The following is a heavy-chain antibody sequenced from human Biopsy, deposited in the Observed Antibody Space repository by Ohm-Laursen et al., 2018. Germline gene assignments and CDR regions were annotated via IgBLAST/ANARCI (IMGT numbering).Heavy chain of an antibody. Sequence: SLRLSCAAPGFTFNNYGMQWVRQAPGKGLEWVAFIFYDGSYTYYADSVKGRFTISRDNSRDTLYLQMSSLRAEDTAVFYCAKDLRNNNWGVENWGQGTLVTVSS. CDR2: IFYDGSYT. D-gene: IGHD7-27*01. CDR1: GFTFNNYG. CDR3: AKDLRNNNWGVEN. V-gene: IGHV3-30*18. J-gene: IGHJ4*02.